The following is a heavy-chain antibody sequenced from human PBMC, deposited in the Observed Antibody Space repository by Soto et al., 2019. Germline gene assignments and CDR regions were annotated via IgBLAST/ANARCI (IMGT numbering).Heavy chain of an antibody. V-gene: IGHV3-23*01. D-gene: IGHD1-7*01. CDR1: GFTFGSYA. Sequence: EVQLLESGGGLVQPGGSLRLSCAASGFTFGSYAMSWVRQAPGKGLGWVSSISGGGSNTYYADSVKGRFTISRDNSKNTLFLQMNSLRAEDTAVYYCAKGGTTADWGQGTLVTVSS. CDR3: AKGGTTAD. CDR2: ISGGGSNT. J-gene: IGHJ4*02.